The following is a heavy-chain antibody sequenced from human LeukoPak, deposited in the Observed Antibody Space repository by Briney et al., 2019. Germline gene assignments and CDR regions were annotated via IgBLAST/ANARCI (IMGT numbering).Heavy chain of an antibody. D-gene: IGHD6-19*01. Sequence: GGSLRLSCAASGFTFSTYAITWASQGPGKGLEWVSAIRPDGDRTYYANSVRGRFTISRDNSKDTVYPQIDGLRVEDTAVYYCAREQSGTRGWYTVDYWGQGTLVTVSS. J-gene: IGHJ4*02. CDR3: AREQSGTRGWYTVDY. CDR1: GFTFSTYA. CDR2: IRPDGDRT. V-gene: IGHV3-23*01.